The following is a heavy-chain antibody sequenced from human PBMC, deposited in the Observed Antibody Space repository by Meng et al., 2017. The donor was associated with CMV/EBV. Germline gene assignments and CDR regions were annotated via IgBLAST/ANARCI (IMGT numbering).Heavy chain of an antibody. CDR3: ARGLVTYYDFWIGNHKTNWFDP. J-gene: IGHJ5*02. D-gene: IGHD3-3*01. Sequence: GESLKISCVASGFTFSSYEMNWVRQAPGKGLEWVSYISSSGSTIYYADSVKGRFTISRDNAKNSLYLQMNSLRAEDTAVYYCARGLVTYYDFWIGNHKTNWFDPWGQGTLVTVSS. V-gene: IGHV3-48*03. CDR1: GFTFSSYE. CDR2: ISSSGSTI.